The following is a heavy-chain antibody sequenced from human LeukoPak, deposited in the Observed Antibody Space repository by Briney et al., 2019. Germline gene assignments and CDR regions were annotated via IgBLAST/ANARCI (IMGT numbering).Heavy chain of an antibody. V-gene: IGHV4-59*08. CDR3: ARHLGRINWFDP. CDR2: IYYSGST. Sequence: PSETLSLTCTVSGGSISSYYWSWIRQPPGKGLEWIGYIYYSGSTNYNPSLKSRVTISVDTSKNQFSLKLSSVTAADTAVYYCARHLGRINWFDPWGQGTLVTVSS. J-gene: IGHJ5*02. CDR1: GGSISSYY. D-gene: IGHD1-14*01.